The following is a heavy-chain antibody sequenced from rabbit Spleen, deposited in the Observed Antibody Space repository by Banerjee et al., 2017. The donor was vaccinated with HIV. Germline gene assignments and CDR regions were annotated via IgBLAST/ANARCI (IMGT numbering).Heavy chain of an antibody. Sequence: QEQLVESGGGLVQPGGSLKLSCKASGFDFSSYGVSWVRQAPGKGLEWIACINIVTGKSVYASWAKGRFTMSRTSSTTVTLQMTSLTDADTATYFFARDLVAVIGWNFNLWGQGTHVTVS. CDR2: INIVTGKS. CDR3: ARDLVAVIGWNFNL. CDR1: GFDFSSYG. J-gene: IGHJ4*01. V-gene: IGHV1S45*01. D-gene: IGHD1-1*01.